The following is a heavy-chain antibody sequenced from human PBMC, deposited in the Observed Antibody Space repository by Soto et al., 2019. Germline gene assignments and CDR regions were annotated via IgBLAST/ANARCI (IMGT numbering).Heavy chain of an antibody. CDR1: VFTFSTYS. CDR2: ISTSSTTI. CDR3: ARTRHGDSYGSDYYHYALDA. J-gene: IGHJ6*02. D-gene: IGHD5-18*01. Sequence: PGGSLRLSCAASVFTFSTYSMNWVRQSPGKGLEWLSYISTSSTTIYYADSVKGRFTISRDNAKNSLYLQMSSLRDEDTAVYNCARTRHGDSYGSDYYHYALDAWGQGTTVTVSS. V-gene: IGHV3-48*02.